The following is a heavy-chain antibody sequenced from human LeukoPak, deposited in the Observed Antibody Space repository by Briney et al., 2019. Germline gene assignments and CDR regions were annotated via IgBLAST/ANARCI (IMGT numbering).Heavy chain of an antibody. V-gene: IGHV4-34*01. CDR3: ARHRPDYYGSGSYYNGVDY. CDR1: GGSFSGYY. J-gene: IGHJ4*02. D-gene: IGHD3-10*01. Sequence: SETLSLTCAVYGGSFSGYYWSWIRQPPGKGLEWIGEINHSGSTNYNPSLKSRVTIPVDTSKNQFSLKLSSVTAADTAVYYCARHRPDYYGSGSYYNGVDYWSQGTLVTVSS. CDR2: INHSGST.